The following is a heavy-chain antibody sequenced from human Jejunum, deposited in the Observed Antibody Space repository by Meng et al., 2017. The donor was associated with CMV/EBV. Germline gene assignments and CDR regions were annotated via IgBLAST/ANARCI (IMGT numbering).Heavy chain of an antibody. CDR1: EYTFTDCF. D-gene: IGHD3-22*01. Sequence: QVQRVQSGGEVKAPGASVQVCCKASEYTFTDCFLHCVRQAPGQGLQWMGRINPNSGVTNYAHNVPGRVAMTRDTSIGAAYMELSRLKSDDTAVYYCARGYYDRFFDYWGQGTLVTVSS. J-gene: IGHJ4*02. CDR3: ARGYYDRFFDY. V-gene: IGHV1-2*06. CDR2: INPNSGVT.